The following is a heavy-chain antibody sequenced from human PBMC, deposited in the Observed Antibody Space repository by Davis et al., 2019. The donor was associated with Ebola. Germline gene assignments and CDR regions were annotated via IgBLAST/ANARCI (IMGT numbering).Heavy chain of an antibody. CDR2: IKQDGSEK. CDR1: GIIFRTYW. Sequence: GGSLRLSCAASGIIFRTYWMSWVRQAPGKGLEWVANIKQDGSEKYYVDSVKGRFTISRDNAKNSLYLQMNSLRAEDTAVYYCARDKGDYGDSTFDYWGQGTLVTVSS. D-gene: IGHD4-17*01. V-gene: IGHV3-7*01. J-gene: IGHJ4*02. CDR3: ARDKGDYGDSTFDY.